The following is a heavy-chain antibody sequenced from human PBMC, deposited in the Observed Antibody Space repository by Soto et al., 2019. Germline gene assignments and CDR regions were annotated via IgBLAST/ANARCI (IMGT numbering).Heavy chain of an antibody. V-gene: IGHV3-7*03. J-gene: IGHJ6*02. CDR2: IKQDGSER. CDR1: GFTFRTYW. Sequence: GGSLRLSCAASGFTFRTYWMSWVRQAPGKGLEWVANIKQDGSERYYVDSVKGRFTISRDNAKNSLYLQMNSLRAEDTAVYYCARWYSSSTNYYYYYGLDVWGQGTTVTVSS. CDR3: ARWYSSSTNYYYYYGLDV. D-gene: IGHD6-19*01.